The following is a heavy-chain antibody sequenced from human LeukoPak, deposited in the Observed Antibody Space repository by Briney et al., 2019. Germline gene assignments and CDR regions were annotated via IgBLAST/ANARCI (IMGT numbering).Heavy chain of an antibody. Sequence: PGGSLRLSCAASGFTFSSYAMSWVRQAPGKGLEWVSAISGSGGSTYYADSVKGRFTISRDNSKNTLYLQMNSLRAEDTAVYYCAKDPPRDIVVVPAAIRRENWFDPWGQGTLVTVSS. CDR3: AKDPPRDIVVVPAAIRRENWFDP. V-gene: IGHV3-23*01. CDR2: ISGSGGST. CDR1: GFTFSSYA. D-gene: IGHD2-2*02. J-gene: IGHJ5*02.